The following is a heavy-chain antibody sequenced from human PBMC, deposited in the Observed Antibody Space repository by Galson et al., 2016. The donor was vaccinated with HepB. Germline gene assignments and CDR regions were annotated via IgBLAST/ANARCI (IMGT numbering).Heavy chain of an antibody. CDR1: GFTFGTYT. V-gene: IGHV3-43*01. CDR3: AKDHGGYSGFDY. D-gene: IGHD4-23*01. J-gene: IGHJ4*02. CDR2: ITGDRASA. Sequence: SLRLSCAASGFTFGTYTMHWIRQAPGEGLQWVSLITGDRASAYYADSVKGRLTISRDNRKNSLYLQMNSLRTEDTALYYCAKDHGGYSGFDYWGQGTLVSVPS.